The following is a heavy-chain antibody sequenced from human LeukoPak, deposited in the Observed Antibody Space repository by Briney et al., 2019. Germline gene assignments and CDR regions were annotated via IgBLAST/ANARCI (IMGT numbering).Heavy chain of an antibody. CDR3: AKDPRGSYYYFDY. CDR1: GFTFSSYA. D-gene: IGHD1-26*01. J-gene: IGHJ4*02. V-gene: IGHV3-23*01. Sequence: GGSLRLSCAASGFTFSSYAMSRVRQAPGKGLEWVSAISGSGGSTYYADSVKGRFTISRDNSKNTLYLQMNSLRAEDTAVYYCAKDPRGSYYYFDYWGQGTLVTVSS. CDR2: ISGSGGST.